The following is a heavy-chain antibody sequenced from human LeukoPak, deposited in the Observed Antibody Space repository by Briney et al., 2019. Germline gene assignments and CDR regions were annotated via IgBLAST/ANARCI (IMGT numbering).Heavy chain of an antibody. Sequence: SETLSLTCAVYGGSFSGYYWSWIRQPPGKGLEWIGEINHSGSTNYNPSLKSRFTISVDTSKHPFSLKLSSVTAADTVVYYCARAPYDYVWGSYRRTYDYWGQGTLVTVSP. CDR1: GGSFSGYY. CDR3: ARAPYDYVWGSYRRTYDY. CDR2: INHSGST. D-gene: IGHD3-16*02. J-gene: IGHJ4*02. V-gene: IGHV4-34*01.